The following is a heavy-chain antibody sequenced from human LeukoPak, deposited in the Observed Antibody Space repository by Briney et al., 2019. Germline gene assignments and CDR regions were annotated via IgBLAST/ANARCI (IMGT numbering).Heavy chain of an antibody. Sequence: GGSLRLSCAASGFTFISYVMSSVRQPPGKGLEWVSTISDSGSNTYYADSVKGRFTISRDNSKNTLYLQMNSLRAEDTAVYYCAKDGAIYYDSSGYSDYWGQGTPVTVSS. V-gene: IGHV3-23*01. CDR2: ISDSGSNT. CDR3: AKDGAIYYDSSGYSDY. CDR1: GFTFISYV. D-gene: IGHD3-22*01. J-gene: IGHJ4*02.